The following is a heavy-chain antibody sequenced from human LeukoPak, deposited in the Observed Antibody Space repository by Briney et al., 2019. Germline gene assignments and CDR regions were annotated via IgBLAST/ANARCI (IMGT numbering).Heavy chain of an antibody. J-gene: IGHJ4*02. V-gene: IGHV3-48*03. Sequence: PGGSLRLSCEASGFTFSSYEMNWVRQAPGKGLEWVSYISSSGSTIYYADSVKGRFTISRDNAKNSLFLQMNSLRAEDTAVYYCIVLAVTGTFGFDYWGQGTLVTVSS. D-gene: IGHD6-19*01. CDR3: IVLAVTGTFGFDY. CDR2: ISSSGSTI. CDR1: GFTFSSYE.